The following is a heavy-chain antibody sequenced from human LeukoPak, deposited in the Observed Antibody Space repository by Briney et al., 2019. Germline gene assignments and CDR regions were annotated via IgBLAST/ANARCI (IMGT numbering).Heavy chain of an antibody. CDR1: GGSFSGYY. CDR2: INHRGST. Sequence: SETLSLTCAVYGGSFSGYYWSWIRQPPGKGLEWIGEINHRGSTNYNPSLKSRVTISVDTSKNQFSLKLSSVTAADTAVYYCARGDEYSSGYYFFYWGQGTLVTVSS. J-gene: IGHJ4*02. V-gene: IGHV4-34*01. CDR3: ARGDEYSSGYYFFY. D-gene: IGHD3-22*01.